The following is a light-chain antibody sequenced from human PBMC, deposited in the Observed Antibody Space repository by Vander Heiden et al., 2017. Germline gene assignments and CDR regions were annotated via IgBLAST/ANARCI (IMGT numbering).Light chain of an antibody. CDR1: SSDLGYYNY. CDR3: TSYTRSSTLV. Sequence: QSALTQPASVSGSPGQSITISCTGTSSDLGYYNYVSWYQQHPGKAPKLMIYDVSARPSGVSNRFSGSKSGNTASLTISGLQAEDEADYYCTSYTRSSTLVFGGGTKLTVL. CDR2: DVS. V-gene: IGLV2-14*03. J-gene: IGLJ2*01.